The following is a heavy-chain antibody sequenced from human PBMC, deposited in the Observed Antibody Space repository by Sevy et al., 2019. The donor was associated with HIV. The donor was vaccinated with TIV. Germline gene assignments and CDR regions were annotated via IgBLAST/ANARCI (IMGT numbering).Heavy chain of an antibody. D-gene: IGHD6-13*01. V-gene: IGHV3-23*01. Sequence: GGSLRLSCIGLGFTFRSYAMSWVRLAPGKGLEWVSAIGSDGRGIYYGDFVKGRFTISRDNSKNTLYLQMSSLRVEDTAVYYCAKYRTPVGGTGNRVFDIWGQGTMVTVSS. CDR2: IGSDGRGI. CDR1: GFTFRSYA. J-gene: IGHJ3*02. CDR3: AKYRTPVGGTGNRVFDI.